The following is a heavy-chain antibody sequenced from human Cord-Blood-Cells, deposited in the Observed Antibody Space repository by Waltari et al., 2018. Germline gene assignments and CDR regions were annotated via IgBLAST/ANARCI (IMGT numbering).Heavy chain of an antibody. Sequence: QVQLVQSGAEVKKPGASVKVSCKASGYTFTGYYMPWVRQAPGQGLEWMGWIHPNSGGTNYAQQFQGRVTMTRATSISTAYMELSRLRSDDTAVYYCASSDTLGYCSSTSCYTFDYWGQGTLVTVSS. CDR1: GYTFTGYY. D-gene: IGHD2-2*02. CDR2: IHPNSGGT. J-gene: IGHJ4*02. V-gene: IGHV1-2*02. CDR3: ASSDTLGYCSSTSCYTFDY.